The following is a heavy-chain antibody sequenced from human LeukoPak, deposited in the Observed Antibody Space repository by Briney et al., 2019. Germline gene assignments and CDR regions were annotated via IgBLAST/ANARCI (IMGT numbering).Heavy chain of an antibody. Sequence: GGSLRLSCAASGFVFSTYWMTWVRQAPGKGLEWVANINLDGTEEHYADSSLKGRFTISRDNAKNSLYLQMTSLRVEDTAVYYCASGRHDFLHWGQGALVTVSS. CDR2: INLDGTEE. V-gene: IGHV3-7*01. CDR1: GFVFSTYW. CDR3: ASGRHDFLH. D-gene: IGHD3/OR15-3a*01. J-gene: IGHJ4*02.